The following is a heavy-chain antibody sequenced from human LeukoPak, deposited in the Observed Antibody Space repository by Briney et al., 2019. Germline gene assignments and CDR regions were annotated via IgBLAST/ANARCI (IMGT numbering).Heavy chain of an antibody. D-gene: IGHD4-17*01. Sequence: PSETLSLTCVVSGDSVSSTNYYWGWIRQPPGKGLEWIGTTHYSGNTYYNPSLKSRVTISLDTSKNQFSLRLNSVTAADTAVYCCAREGAYRTYGDYSPFDFWGQGTLVTVSS. CDR3: AREGAYRTYGDYSPFDF. CDR1: GDSVSSTNYY. CDR2: THYSGNT. J-gene: IGHJ5*01. V-gene: IGHV4-39*07.